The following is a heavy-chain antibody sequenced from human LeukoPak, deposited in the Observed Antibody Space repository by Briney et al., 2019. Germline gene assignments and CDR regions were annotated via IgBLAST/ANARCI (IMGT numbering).Heavy chain of an antibody. CDR2: IRSKANSYAT. CDR3: TRALPHSSSWDLPFDP. V-gene: IGHV3-73*01. Sequence: GGSLRLSCAASGFTFSGSAMHWVRQASGKGLEWVGRIRSKANSYATAYAASVKGRFTISRDDSKNTAYLQMNSLKTEDTAVYYCTRALPHSSSWDLPFDPWGQGTLVTVSS. CDR1: GFTFSGSA. D-gene: IGHD6-13*01. J-gene: IGHJ5*02.